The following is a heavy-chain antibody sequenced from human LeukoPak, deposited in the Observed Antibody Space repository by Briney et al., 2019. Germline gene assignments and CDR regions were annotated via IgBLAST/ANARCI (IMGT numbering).Heavy chain of an antibody. D-gene: IGHD4-17*01. J-gene: IGHJ4*02. CDR2: IKQDGSEK. CDR1: GFTFSSYW. V-gene: IGHV3-7*01. Sequence: PGGSLRLSCAASGFTFSSYWMSWVRQAPGKGLEWVANIKQDGSEKYYVDSVKGRFTISRDNAKNSLYLQMNSLRAEDTAVYYCARDEGFYGSALNDYWGQGTLVTVSS. CDR3: ARDEGFYGSALNDY.